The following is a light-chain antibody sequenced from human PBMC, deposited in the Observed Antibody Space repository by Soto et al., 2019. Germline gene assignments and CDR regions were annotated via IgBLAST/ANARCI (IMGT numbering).Light chain of an antibody. CDR1: NTDFGQDKS. Sequence: QSVLTQPASVSGSRGQSITISGVGRNTDFGQDKSVSWYQQGPGKAPKLLIFEVTNRPSGVSSRFSGSRSGNTASLTISGLQPDDAGDYFCVSYTDTDTLVFGNGTKVTVL. V-gene: IGLV2-14*01. J-gene: IGLJ1*01. CDR2: EVT. CDR3: VSYTDTDTLV.